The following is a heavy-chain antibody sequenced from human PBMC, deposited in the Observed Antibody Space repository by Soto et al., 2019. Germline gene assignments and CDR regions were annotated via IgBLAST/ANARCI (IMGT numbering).Heavy chain of an antibody. CDR3: ARQVPAAGYYYGMDV. D-gene: IGHD2-2*01. J-gene: IGHJ6*02. CDR2: IIPIFGTA. V-gene: IGHV1-69*12. Sequence: QVQLVQSGAEVKKPGSSVKVSCKASGDTFSSYAISWVRQAPGQGLEWMGGIIPIFGTANYAQKFQGRVTSTADESTSTAYMELSSLRSEDTAVYYCARQVPAAGYYYGMDVWGQGTTVTVSS. CDR1: GDTFSSYA.